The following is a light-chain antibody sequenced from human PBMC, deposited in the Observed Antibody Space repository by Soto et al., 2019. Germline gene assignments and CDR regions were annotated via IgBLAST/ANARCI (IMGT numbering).Light chain of an antibody. CDR1: QSVSSS. V-gene: IGKV3-15*01. CDR3: LQYNNWWT. CDR2: GAS. J-gene: IGKJ1*01. Sequence: DMVMTQSPATLSVSPGERATLSCRASQSVSSSLAWYQQKPGRSPRLLICGASTRAIGIPARFSGSGSGTEFTLTISSLQSEDFAVYYCLQYNNWWTFGQGTKVDIK.